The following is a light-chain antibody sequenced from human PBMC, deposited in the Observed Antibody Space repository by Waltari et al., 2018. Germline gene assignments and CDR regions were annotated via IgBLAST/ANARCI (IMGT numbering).Light chain of an antibody. J-gene: IGLJ3*02. V-gene: IGLV3-10*01. CDR2: DDS. CDR3: YSTDSSGDHRV. CDR1: ALPKKY. Sequence: SFELTQPPSVSVSPGQTARITCSGDALPKKYAYWYQQKSGQAHVLVIYDDSKRPSGIPERFSGSNSGTMATLTISGAQVEDEADYYCYSTDSSGDHRVFGGGTKLTVL.